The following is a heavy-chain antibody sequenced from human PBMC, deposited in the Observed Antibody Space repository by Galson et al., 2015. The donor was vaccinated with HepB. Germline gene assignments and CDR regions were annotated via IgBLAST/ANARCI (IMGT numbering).Heavy chain of an antibody. CDR1: GYTFTANF. CDR3: ARGMGSSWFDY. Sequence: SVKVSCKASGYTFTANFMHWVRQAPGQGLEWMGWMNPKNGDTNSAQNFQGRVTMTRDTSISTAYMELSSLRSDDTAVYYCARGMGSSWFDYWGQGTLVTVSA. CDR2: MNPKNGDT. D-gene: IGHD6-13*01. V-gene: IGHV1-2*02. J-gene: IGHJ4*02.